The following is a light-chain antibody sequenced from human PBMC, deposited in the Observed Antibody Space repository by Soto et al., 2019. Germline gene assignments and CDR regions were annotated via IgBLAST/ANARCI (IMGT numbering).Light chain of an antibody. CDR1: QSVSTN. Sequence: ETVMTQSAAALSVSVGERVTLSCRASQSVSTNLAWYQQRPGQAPRLLIHDASTRATGVPDRISGSGSGTDFTLTISSLQSEDFATYYCQQYNSYSWTFGQGTKVEIK. CDR3: QQYNSYSWT. V-gene: IGKV3-15*01. CDR2: DAS. J-gene: IGKJ1*01.